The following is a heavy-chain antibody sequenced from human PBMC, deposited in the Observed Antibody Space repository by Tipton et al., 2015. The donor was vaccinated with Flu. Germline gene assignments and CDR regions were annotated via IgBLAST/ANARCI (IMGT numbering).Heavy chain of an antibody. CDR3: ARLSYYDVDLKNFYFDY. CDR1: SGSIRSTNYF. CDR2: IYPSGTT. V-gene: IGHV4-39*01. J-gene: IGHJ4*02. Sequence: GLVKPSETLSLTCTVSSGSIRSTNYFCAWIRQPPGKWLELIGSIYPSGTTYYNPSLKSRVTISVDTSKSQFSLKLRSVTAADTAVYYCARLSYYDVDLKNFYFDYWGQGALVTVSS. D-gene: IGHD3-10*02.